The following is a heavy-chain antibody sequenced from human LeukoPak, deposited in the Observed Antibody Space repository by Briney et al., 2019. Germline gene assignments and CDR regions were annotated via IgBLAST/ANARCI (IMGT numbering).Heavy chain of an antibody. CDR3: ARDRSPAPGRSYGRGHFDY. CDR2: MNPKSGNT. J-gene: IGHJ4*02. CDR1: GYTFTSYD. Sequence: ASVKVSCKASGYTFTSYDINWVRQATGQGLEWMGWMNPKSGNTGYAPKFQGRVTITRDTSTRTVHMELSSLTSEDTAVYYCARDRSPAPGRSYGRGHFDYWGQGTLVTVSS. D-gene: IGHD5-18*01. V-gene: IGHV1-8*01.